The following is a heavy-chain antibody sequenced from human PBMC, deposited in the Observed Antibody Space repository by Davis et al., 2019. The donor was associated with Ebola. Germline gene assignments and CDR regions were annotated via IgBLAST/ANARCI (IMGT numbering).Heavy chain of an antibody. CDR2: IYYSGNT. CDR3: ARDLRYDSSGYDYYFYMDV. CDR1: GVPVSSGLYY. V-gene: IGHV4-61*01. Sequence: PSETLSLTCSVSGVPVSSGLYYWSWIRQPPGKGLEWIGYIYYSGNTNYNPSLKSRVTISLDTSKNQFSLNLYSVTAADTAVYYCARDLRYDSSGYDYYFYMDVWGKGTTVTVSS. J-gene: IGHJ6*03. D-gene: IGHD3-22*01.